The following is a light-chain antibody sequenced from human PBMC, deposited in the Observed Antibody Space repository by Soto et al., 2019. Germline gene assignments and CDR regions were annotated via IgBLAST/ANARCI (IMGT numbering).Light chain of an antibody. CDR3: QQYGSSRWT. CDR2: AIS. Sequence: IVLTQSPGTLSLSPGERATLSCRSSETVYESQIAWYQQKAGQAPRLLIFAISSRAAGIPDRFSGSGSGTDFILTISRVEPEDVAMYFCQQYGSSRWTFAQGTKVEVK. J-gene: IGKJ1*01. CDR1: ETVYESQ. V-gene: IGKV3-20*01.